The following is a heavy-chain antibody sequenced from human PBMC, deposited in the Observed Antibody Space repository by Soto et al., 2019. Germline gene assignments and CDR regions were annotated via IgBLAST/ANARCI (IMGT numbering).Heavy chain of an antibody. J-gene: IGHJ4*02. CDR1: GFTFSSYG. V-gene: IGHV3-30*18. D-gene: IGHD3-22*01. CDR2: ISYDGSNK. CDR3: AKEWDSSGYYYKYYFDY. Sequence: PGGSLRLSCAASGFTFSSYGMHWVRQAPGKGLEWVAVISYDGSNKYYADSVKGRFTISRDNSKNTLYLQMNSLRAEDTAVYYCAKEWDSSGYYYKYYFDYWGQGTLVTVSS.